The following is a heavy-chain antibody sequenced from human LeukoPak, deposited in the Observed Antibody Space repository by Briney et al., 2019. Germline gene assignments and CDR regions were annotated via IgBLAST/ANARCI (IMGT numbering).Heavy chain of an antibody. V-gene: IGHV3-66*01. CDR2: IYSGGN. CDR3: AREQIWSWGY. J-gene: IGHJ4*02. D-gene: IGHD3-10*01. CDR1: GFTVSSNY. Sequence: AGGSLRLSCAASGFTVSSNYMSWVRQAPGTGLEWVSIIYSGGNCYADSVKGRFTVSRDNAKNMVYLQMNSLRAEDTAVYYCAREQIWSWGYWGQGTLVTVSS.